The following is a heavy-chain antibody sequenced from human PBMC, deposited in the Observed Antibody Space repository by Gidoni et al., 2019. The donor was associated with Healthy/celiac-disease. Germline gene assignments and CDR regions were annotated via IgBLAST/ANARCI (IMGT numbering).Heavy chain of an antibody. CDR2: IYYSGST. Sequence: QLQLQESGPGVVKPSETLSLTCTVSGGSISSSSYYWGWIRQPPGKGLEWIGSIYYSGSTYYNPSLKSRVTISVDTSKNQFSLKLSSVTAADTAVYYCARQRWAPEPKFDPWGQGTLVTVSS. CDR1: GGSISSSSYY. J-gene: IGHJ5*02. V-gene: IGHV4-39*01. CDR3: ARQRWAPEPKFDP.